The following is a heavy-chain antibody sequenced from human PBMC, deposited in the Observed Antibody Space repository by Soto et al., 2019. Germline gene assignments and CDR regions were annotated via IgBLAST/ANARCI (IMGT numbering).Heavy chain of an antibody. V-gene: IGHV3-74*01. CDR3: VRDIR. CDR2: INSDGTTT. J-gene: IGHJ4*02. CDR1: GFTFNNFW. Sequence: EVQLVESGGGLVQPGGSLRLSCAASGFTFNNFWMYWVRQTPEKGLVWVSGINSDGTTTIYADSVKGRFTISRDNAKNTLYLQMNSLTVVDTAIYYCVRDIRWGRGTLVTVSS.